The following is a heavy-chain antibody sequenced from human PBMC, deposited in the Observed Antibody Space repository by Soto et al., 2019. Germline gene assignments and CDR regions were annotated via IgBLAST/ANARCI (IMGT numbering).Heavy chain of an antibody. D-gene: IGHD2-2*02. CDR1: GGSISSSSYY. CDR3: ARVVPAAIGAFDI. CDR2: IYYSGST. V-gene: IGHV4-39*01. J-gene: IGHJ3*02. Sequence: SETLSLTCTVSGGSISSSSYYWGWIRQPPGKGLEWIGSIYYSGSTYYNPSLKSRVTISVDTSKNQFSLKLSSVTAADTAVYYCARVVPAAIGAFDIWGQGTMVTVSS.